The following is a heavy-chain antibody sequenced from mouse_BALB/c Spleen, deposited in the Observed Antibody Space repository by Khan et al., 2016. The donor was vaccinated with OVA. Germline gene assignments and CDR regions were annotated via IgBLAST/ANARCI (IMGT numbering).Heavy chain of an antibody. D-gene: IGHD2-4*01. CDR2: IGSGGST. J-gene: IGHJ3*01. CDR3: ARNYDYDEGLTY. V-gene: IGHV2-2*02. CDR1: GFSLTNYG. Sequence: QVQLKQSGPGLVQPSQSLSITCKVSGFSLTNYGVHWVRQSPGKGLEWLGLIGSGGSTDYNAAFISRLSISKDNSKSQVFFKMNSLQANDTAISYCARNYDYDEGLTYWGQGTLVTVSA.